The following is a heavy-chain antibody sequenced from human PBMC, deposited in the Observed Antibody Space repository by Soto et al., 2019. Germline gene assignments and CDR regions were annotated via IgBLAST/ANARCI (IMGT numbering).Heavy chain of an antibody. J-gene: IGHJ3*02. V-gene: IGHV4-31*03. CDR2: IYNSGST. CDR1: GGSISSGGYY. CDR3: ARDLTLWGSRPVPNAFDI. D-gene: IGHD3-16*01. Sequence: SETLSLTCTVSGGSISSGGYYWSWIRQHPGEGLEWIGYIYNSGSTYYNPSLKSRVTISVDTSKNQFSLKLSSVTAADTAVYYCARDLTLWGSRPVPNAFDIWGQGTMVTVSS.